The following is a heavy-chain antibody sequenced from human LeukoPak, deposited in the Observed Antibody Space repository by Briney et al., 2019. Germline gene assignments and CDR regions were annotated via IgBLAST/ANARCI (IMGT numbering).Heavy chain of an antibody. Sequence: ASVKVSCKASGGTFSSYAISWVRQAPGQGLEWMGWISAYNGNTNYAQKLQGRVTMTTDTSTSTAYMELRSLRSDDTAVYYCARADYQPEGWFDPWGQGTLVTVSS. D-gene: IGHD2-2*01. J-gene: IGHJ5*02. V-gene: IGHV1-18*01. CDR2: ISAYNGNT. CDR3: ARADYQPEGWFDP. CDR1: GGTFSSYA.